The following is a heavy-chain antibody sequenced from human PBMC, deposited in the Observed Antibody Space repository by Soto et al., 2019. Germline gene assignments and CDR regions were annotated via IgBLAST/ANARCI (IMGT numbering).Heavy chain of an antibody. Sequence: QVQLVQSGAEVKKPGASVKVSCKASGYTFTSYGISWVRQAPGQGLEWMGWISAYNGNTNYAQKRQGRVTMTTDATTSTADMELRSLRSDNTPVYYCAALGLAARPPYGMDVWGQGTTVTVSS. V-gene: IGHV1-18*01. CDR2: ISAYNGNT. CDR1: GYTFTSYG. J-gene: IGHJ6*02. D-gene: IGHD6-6*01. CDR3: AALGLAARPPYGMDV.